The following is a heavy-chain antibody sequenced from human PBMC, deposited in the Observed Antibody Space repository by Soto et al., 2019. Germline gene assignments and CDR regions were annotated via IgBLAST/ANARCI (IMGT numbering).Heavy chain of an antibody. CDR2: IWYDGSNK. J-gene: IGHJ3*02. Sequence: QVQLVESGGGVVQPGRSLRLSCAASGFTFSSYGMHRVRQAPGKGLEWEAVIWYDGSNKYYADSVKGRFTISTDNSKNPLYLQLNSLRAEDTAVYYCARDEVATIQKAFDIWGQGTMVTVSS. CDR3: ARDEVATIQKAFDI. V-gene: IGHV3-33*01. CDR1: GFTFSSYG. D-gene: IGHD5-12*01.